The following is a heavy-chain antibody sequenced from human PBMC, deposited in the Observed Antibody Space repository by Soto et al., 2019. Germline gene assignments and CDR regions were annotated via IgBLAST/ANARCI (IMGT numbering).Heavy chain of an antibody. Sequence: QVQLQESGPGLVKPSETLSLTCTVSGGSISSYYWSWIRQPPGKGLEWIGYIYYSGSTNYNPSLXGXAXIXXAPSQNQFSLKLSSVTAADTAVYYCASVWGGAFDIWGHGTMVTVSS. CDR2: IYYSGST. J-gene: IGHJ3*02. CDR3: ASVWGGAFDI. D-gene: IGHD3-16*01. V-gene: IGHV4-59*01. CDR1: GGSISSYY.